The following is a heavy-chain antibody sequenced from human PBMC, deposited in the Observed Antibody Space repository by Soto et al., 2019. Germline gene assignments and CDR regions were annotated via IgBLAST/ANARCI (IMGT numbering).Heavy chain of an antibody. J-gene: IGHJ6*02. Sequence: QVQLQESGPGLVKPSGTLSLTCAVSGGSISSSNWWSWVRQPPGKGLEWIGEIYHSGSTNYNPSLKGGVTISEEKSKNQFSRRLSLVTAADTAVNYWARGSVVRGVAYYGMDVWGQGTTVTVSS. CDR2: IYHSGST. CDR1: GGSISSSNW. V-gene: IGHV4-4*02. D-gene: IGHD3-10*01. CDR3: ARGSVVRGVAYYGMDV.